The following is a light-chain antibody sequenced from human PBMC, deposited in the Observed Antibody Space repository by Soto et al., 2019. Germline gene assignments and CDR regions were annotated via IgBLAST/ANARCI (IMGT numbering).Light chain of an antibody. CDR3: QQYTDWPLT. J-gene: IGKJ1*01. CDR1: QSVTXNY. V-gene: IGKV3-20*01. Sequence: EVVMTQSPATLSXXXXXXXTLSCRASQSVTXNYLAWYQQKPGQAPRLPIYGVSSRATGVPDRFRGSGSGKDFTLTISRLEPEDFAVYYCQQYTDWPLTFGQGTKVEVK. CDR2: GVS.